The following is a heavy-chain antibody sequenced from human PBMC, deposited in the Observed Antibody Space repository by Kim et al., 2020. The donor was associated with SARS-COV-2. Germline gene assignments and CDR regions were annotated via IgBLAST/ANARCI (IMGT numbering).Heavy chain of an antibody. D-gene: IGHD5-18*01. CDR3: AREGYVYGLGFDY. V-gene: IGHV4-59*01. J-gene: IGHJ4*02. Sequence: YNPSRKSRVTISVDTSKNQFSLKLSSVTAADTAVYYCAREGYVYGLGFDYWGQGTLVTVSS.